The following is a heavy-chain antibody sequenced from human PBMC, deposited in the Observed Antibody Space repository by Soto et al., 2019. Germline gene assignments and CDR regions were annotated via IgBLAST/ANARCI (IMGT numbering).Heavy chain of an antibody. CDR3: ARGRIAAAGSYYYYYYGMDV. J-gene: IGHJ6*02. CDR1: GGSISSSSYY. Sequence: SETLSLTCTVSGGSISSSSYYWGWIRQPPGKGLEWIGEINHSGSTNYNPSLKSRVTISVDTSKNQFSLKLSSVTAADTAVYYCARGRIAAAGSYYYYYYGMDVWGQGTTVTVSS. V-gene: IGHV4-39*07. D-gene: IGHD6-13*01. CDR2: INHSGST.